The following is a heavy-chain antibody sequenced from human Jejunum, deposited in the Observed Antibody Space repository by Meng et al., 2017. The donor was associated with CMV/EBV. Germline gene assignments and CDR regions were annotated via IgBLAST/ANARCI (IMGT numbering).Heavy chain of an antibody. D-gene: IGHD1-26*01. CDR1: GVGVITSS. V-gene: IGHV3-53*01. CDR2: IYSGGRT. CDR3: EKKYTGSFDY. Sequence: SCAGSGVGVITSSMTWVRQAPGKGLEWVSAIYSGGRTYYADSVKGRFTISRDNSKNMMYLQMNSLRAEDTAVYYCEKKYTGSFDYWDQGTLVTVSS. J-gene: IGHJ4*02.